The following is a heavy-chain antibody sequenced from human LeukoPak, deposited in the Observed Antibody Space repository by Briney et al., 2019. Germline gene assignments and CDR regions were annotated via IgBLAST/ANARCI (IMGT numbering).Heavy chain of an antibody. CDR3: VRAEGAVYGMDV. Sequence: GASVKVSCKASGYTFSGYYMHWVRQAPGQGLEWMGWINPNSGATTYAQKFQGRVTLTRDTSIRTAYMELNSLRSDDTAVFYCVRAEGAVYGMDVWGQGTTVTVSS. CDR1: GYTFSGYY. V-gene: IGHV1-2*02. CDR2: INPNSGAT. D-gene: IGHD1-14*01. J-gene: IGHJ6*02.